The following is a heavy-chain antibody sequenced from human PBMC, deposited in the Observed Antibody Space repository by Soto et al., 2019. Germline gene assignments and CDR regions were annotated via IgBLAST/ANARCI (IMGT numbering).Heavy chain of an antibody. CDR1: VGSVSIGSYY. Sequence: SETLSLACTFSVGSVSIGSYYWRGIRQHPGKGRARIGYIYYSGSTNYNPSLKSRVTISVDTSKNQFSLKLRSVTAADTAVYYCARVRIAYCGGDCSSFDYWGQGTLVTVSS. CDR3: ARVRIAYCGGDCSSFDY. CDR2: IYYSGST. D-gene: IGHD2-21*02. V-gene: IGHV4-61*01. J-gene: IGHJ4*02.